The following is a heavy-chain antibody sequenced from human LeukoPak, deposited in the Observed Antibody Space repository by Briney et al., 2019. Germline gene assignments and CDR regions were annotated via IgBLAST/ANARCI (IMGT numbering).Heavy chain of an antibody. Sequence: SETLSLTCAVYGGSFSNYYWSWIRQPPGKGREWIGYIYYSGNTNYNPSLKSRVTISLDTSKNQFSLKLRSVTAADTAIYFFATGGSRGYYYYMDVWGKGTTVSVSS. CDR2: IYYSGNT. D-gene: IGHD3-16*01. V-gene: IGHV4-59*01. CDR1: GGSFSNYY. CDR3: ATGGSRGYYYYMDV. J-gene: IGHJ6*03.